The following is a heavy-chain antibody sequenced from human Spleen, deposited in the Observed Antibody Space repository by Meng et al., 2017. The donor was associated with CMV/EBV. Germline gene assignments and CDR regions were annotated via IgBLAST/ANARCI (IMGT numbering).Heavy chain of an antibody. CDR1: GYSFSRYT. V-gene: IGHV3-21*01. Sequence: GESLKISCAASGYSFSRYTMNWVRQAPGKGLEWVSSITGSSSFIYYADSVKGPFTISRDNTNTLVYLHMSSLRADDTAIYYCAREWGYQILMDAFDIWGQGTMVTVSS. CDR2: ITGSSSFI. J-gene: IGHJ3*02. CDR3: AREWGYQILMDAFDI. D-gene: IGHD2-2*01.